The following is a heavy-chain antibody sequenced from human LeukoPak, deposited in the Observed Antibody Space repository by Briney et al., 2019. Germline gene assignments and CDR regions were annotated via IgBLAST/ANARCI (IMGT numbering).Heavy chain of an antibody. V-gene: IGHV4-34*01. Sequence: SETLSLACAAYGGSFSGYYWSWIRQPPGKGLEWIGEINHSGSTNYNPSLKSRVTISVDTSKNQFSLKLSSVTAADTAVYYCAREKTGLDGMDVWGQGTTVTVSS. J-gene: IGHJ6*02. CDR3: AREKTGLDGMDV. CDR2: INHSGST. CDR1: GGSFSGYY.